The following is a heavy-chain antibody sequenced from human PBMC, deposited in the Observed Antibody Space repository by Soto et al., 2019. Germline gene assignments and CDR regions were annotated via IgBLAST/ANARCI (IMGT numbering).Heavy chain of an antibody. CDR1: GYSFTSYW. CDR2: IYPGDSDT. Sequence: GESLKISCKGSGYSFTSYWIGWVRQMPGKGLEWMGIIYPGDSDTRYSPSFQGQVTISADKSISTAYLQWSSLKASDTAMYYCARQEYDFWSGYYTRYYYYGMDVWGQGTTVTVSS. CDR3: ARQEYDFWSGYYTRYYYYGMDV. J-gene: IGHJ6*02. D-gene: IGHD3-3*01. V-gene: IGHV5-51*01.